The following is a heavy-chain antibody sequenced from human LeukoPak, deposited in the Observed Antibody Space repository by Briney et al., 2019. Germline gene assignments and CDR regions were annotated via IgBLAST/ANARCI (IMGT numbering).Heavy chain of an antibody. CDR3: ARRQMGGRTVAAGTFDI. CDR1: SDSISSSSYY. CDR2: IYYSGST. J-gene: IGHJ3*02. Sequence: SETLSLTCTVSSDSISSSSYYWGWIRQPPGKGLEWIGSIYYSGSTYYNPSLKSRVTISIDTSKNQFSLRLSSVTAADTAVYYCARRQMGGRTVAAGTFDIWGLGTMVTVSS. V-gene: IGHV4-39*01. D-gene: IGHD6-19*01.